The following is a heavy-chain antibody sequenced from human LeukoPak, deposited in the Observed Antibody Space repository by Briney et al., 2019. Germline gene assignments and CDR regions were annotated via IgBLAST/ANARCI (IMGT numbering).Heavy chain of an antibody. CDR1: EFTFSNTW. J-gene: IGHJ4*02. Sequence: GGSLRLSCVASEFTFSNTWMNWVRQAPGKGLEWVGRIKSKTDGGTTDYAAPVKGRFTISRDDSKNTLYLQMNSLKTEDTAVYYCTTDLGLRSKTYEIDYWGQGTLVTVSS. CDR2: IKSKTDGGTT. D-gene: IGHD4-17*01. V-gene: IGHV3-15*01. CDR3: TTDLGLRSKTYEIDY.